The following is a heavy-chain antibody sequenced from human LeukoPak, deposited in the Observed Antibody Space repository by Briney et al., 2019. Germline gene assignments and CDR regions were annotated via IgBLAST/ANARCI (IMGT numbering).Heavy chain of an antibody. CDR3: ARDARYYYRD. D-gene: IGHD3-10*01. CDR1: GFTFSSYW. V-gene: IGHV3-7*01. J-gene: IGHJ4*02. CDR2: INHNGNVN. Sequence: GGSLRLSCAASGFTFSSYWMNWARQAPGKGLEWVASINHNGNVNYYVDSAKGRFTISRDNAKNSLYLQMNSLRDEDTAVYYCARDARYYYRDWGQGTLVTVSS.